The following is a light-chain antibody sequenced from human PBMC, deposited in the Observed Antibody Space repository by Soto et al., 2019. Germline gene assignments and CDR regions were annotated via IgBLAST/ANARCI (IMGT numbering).Light chain of an antibody. J-gene: IGKJ1*01. CDR2: AAS. V-gene: IGKV1-39*01. Sequence: DIQMTQSPSSLSASVGDEVTITCRASQTIMTYLNWYQLKPGKPPRLLIYAASSLQSGVPSRFSGSRSGTDFTLTISSLQPEDFATYYCQQSYSRMTFGQGTKVDIK. CDR1: QTIMTY. CDR3: QQSYSRMT.